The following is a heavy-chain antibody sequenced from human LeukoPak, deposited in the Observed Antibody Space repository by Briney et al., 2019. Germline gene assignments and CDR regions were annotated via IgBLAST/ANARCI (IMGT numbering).Heavy chain of an antibody. CDR3: SWRLEY. CDR2: IKGDGSEK. CDR1: GFTFSNSW. V-gene: IGHV3-7*01. J-gene: IGHJ4*02. Sequence: GVSLRLSCAASGFTFSNSWMDWVRQAPGKGLEWVANIKGDGSEKYYVDSVKARFTISRDNAKNSLYLQMNSLRAEDTAVYYCSWRLEYWGQGTLVTVSS. D-gene: IGHD2-21*02.